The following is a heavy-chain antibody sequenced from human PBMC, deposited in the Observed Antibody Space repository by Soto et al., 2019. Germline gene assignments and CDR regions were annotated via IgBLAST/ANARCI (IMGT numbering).Heavy chain of an antibody. CDR1: GFTFSRYW. D-gene: IGHD6-6*01. CDR2: IKQEGSEK. Sequence: PGGSLSLLCAASGFTFSRYWMIWVRQAPGKWLEWVANIKQEGSEKYYVDSLKGRFTISRENAKNPLFLQMNSLRAEDTAVYYCAAWETTASRPFDFWVRGTLVTVSS. J-gene: IGHJ4*02. V-gene: IGHV3-7*01. CDR3: AAWETTASRPFDF.